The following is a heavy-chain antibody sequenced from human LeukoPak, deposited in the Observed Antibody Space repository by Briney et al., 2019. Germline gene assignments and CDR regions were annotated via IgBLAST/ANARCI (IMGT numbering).Heavy chain of an antibody. CDR2: IYHSGST. J-gene: IGHJ6*03. Sequence: SETLSLTCAVYGGSFSGYYWSWIRQPPGKGLEWIGSIYHSGSTYYNPSLKSRVTISVDTSKNQFSLKLSSVTAADTAVYYCARDRAAAGLTAFYYYMDVWGKGTTVTVSS. D-gene: IGHD6-13*01. CDR3: ARDRAAAGLTAFYYYMDV. V-gene: IGHV4-34*01. CDR1: GGSFSGYY.